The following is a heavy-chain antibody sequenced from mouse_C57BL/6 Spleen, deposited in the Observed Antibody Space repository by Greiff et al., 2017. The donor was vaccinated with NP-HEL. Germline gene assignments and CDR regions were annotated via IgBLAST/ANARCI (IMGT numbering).Heavy chain of an antibody. V-gene: IGHV1-15*01. CDR2: IDPETGGT. D-gene: IGHD1-1*01. CDR3: TRPVLLRYWFAY. CDR1: GYTFTDYE. Sequence: QVQLKESGAELVRPGASVTLSCKASGYTFTDYEMHWVKQTPVHGLEWIGAIDPETGGTAYNQKFKGKAILTADKSSSTAYMELRSLTSEGSAVYYCTRPVLLRYWFAYGGKGTLVTVSA. J-gene: IGHJ3*01.